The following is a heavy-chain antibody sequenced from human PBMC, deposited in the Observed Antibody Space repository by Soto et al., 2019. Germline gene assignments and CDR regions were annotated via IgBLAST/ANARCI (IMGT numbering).Heavy chain of an antibody. Sequence: QITLKESGPTLVKPTQTLTLTCTFSGFSLTTRGVGVGWIRQPPGKALECLALIYWDDDKRYSPSLQSRLSITKDTSKTQVVLTMTNVDPVDTATYYCAHIPTYYQYDWFAPWGQGTLVAVSS. CDR3: AHIPTYYQYDWFAP. CDR1: GFSLTTRGVG. CDR2: IYWDDDK. D-gene: IGHD3-16*01. J-gene: IGHJ5*02. V-gene: IGHV2-5*02.